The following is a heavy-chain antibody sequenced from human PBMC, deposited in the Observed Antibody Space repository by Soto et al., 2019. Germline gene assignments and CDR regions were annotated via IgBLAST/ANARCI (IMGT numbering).Heavy chain of an antibody. V-gene: IGHV1-3*01. D-gene: IGHD2-15*01. CDR2: INAGNGAT. Sequence: ASVKVSCKASGYTLTSYAMHWVRQAPGQGLEWMGWINAGNGATKYSQKFQGRVTITRDTSASTAYMELSSLRSEDTAVFYCARILGYCSGGSCDYWGQGTLVTVSS. CDR1: GYTLTSYA. J-gene: IGHJ4*02. CDR3: ARILGYCSGGSCDY.